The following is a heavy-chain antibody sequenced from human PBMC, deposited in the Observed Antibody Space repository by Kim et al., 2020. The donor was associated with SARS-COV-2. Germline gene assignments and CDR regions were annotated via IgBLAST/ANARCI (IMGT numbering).Heavy chain of an antibody. CDR1: RYTFTGYY. CDR3: ARGLPSFWFGALEY. Sequence: ASVKVSCKASRYTFTGYYMHWVRQAPGQGLEWMGWINPNSGGTNYAQKFQGRVTMTRDTSISTAYMELSRLRSDDTAVYYCARGLPSFWFGALEYWGQGTLVTVSS. J-gene: IGHJ4*02. D-gene: IGHD3-10*01. V-gene: IGHV1-2*02. CDR2: INPNSGGT.